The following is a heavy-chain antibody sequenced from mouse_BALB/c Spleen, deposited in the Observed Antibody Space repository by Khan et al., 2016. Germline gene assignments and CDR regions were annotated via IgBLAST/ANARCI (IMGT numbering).Heavy chain of an antibody. D-gene: IGHD2-4*01. CDR3: ARSPYDYDVGFAY. J-gene: IGHJ3*01. Sequence: EVQLQESGAELVKPGASVKLSCTASGFNIKDTYMHWVKQRPEQGLEWIGRIDPANGNTKYDPKFQGKATITADTSSNTAYLPLSSLTSEDTAVYYWARSPYDYDVGFAYWGQGTLVTVSA. CDR2: IDPANGNT. CDR1: GFNIKDTY. V-gene: IGHV14-3*02.